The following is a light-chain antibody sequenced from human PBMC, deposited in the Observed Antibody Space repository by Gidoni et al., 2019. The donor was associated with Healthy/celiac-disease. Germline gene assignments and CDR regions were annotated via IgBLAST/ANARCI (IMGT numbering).Light chain of an antibody. V-gene: IGKV1-39*01. CDR1: QSISSY. Sequence: DIQMTQSPSSLSVSVGDRVTITYRASQSISSYLNWYQQKPGKAPKLLIYAASSLQSGVPSSFSGRGSGTDFTLTISSLQPEDFATYYCQQSYSTPVAFGQGTKVEIK. J-gene: IGKJ1*01. CDR3: QQSYSTPVA. CDR2: AAS.